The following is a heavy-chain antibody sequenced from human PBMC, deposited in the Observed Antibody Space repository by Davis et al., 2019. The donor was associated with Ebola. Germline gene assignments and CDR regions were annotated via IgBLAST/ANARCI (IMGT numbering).Heavy chain of an antibody. CDR3: ARRDFAAAGIGDYYGMDV. Sequence: GESLKISCKGSGYSFTSYWIGWVRQMPGKGLEWMGIIYPSDSDTRYSPSFQGQVTISADKSISTAYLQWSSLKASDTAMYYCARRDFAAAGIGDYYGMDVWGQGTTVTVSS. D-gene: IGHD6-13*01. V-gene: IGHV5-51*01. CDR1: GYSFTSYW. J-gene: IGHJ6*02. CDR2: IYPSDSDT.